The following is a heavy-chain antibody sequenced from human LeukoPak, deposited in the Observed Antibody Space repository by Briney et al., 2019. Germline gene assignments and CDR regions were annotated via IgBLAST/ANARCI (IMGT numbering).Heavy chain of an antibody. J-gene: IGHJ5*02. CDR1: GGTFSSYA. D-gene: IGHD3-3*01. CDR3: ARASTVFGVVSWFDP. CDR2: IIPIFGTA. Sequence: SVKVSXKASGGTFSSYAISWVRQAPGQGLEWMGGIIPIFGTANYAQKFQGRVTITADESTSTAYMELSSLRSEDTAVYYCARASTVFGVVSWFDPWGQGTLVTVSS. V-gene: IGHV1-69*13.